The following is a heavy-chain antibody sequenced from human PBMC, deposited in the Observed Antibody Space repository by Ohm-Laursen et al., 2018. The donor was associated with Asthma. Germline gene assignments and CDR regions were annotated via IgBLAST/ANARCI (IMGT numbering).Heavy chain of an antibody. V-gene: IGHV3-53*01. D-gene: IGHD5-12*01. J-gene: IGHJ6*02. CDR3: ARRKNGYDPDYYYFYVMDV. Sequence: GSLRLSCAASGFTVSTNYINWVRQAPGKGLEWVSVIYSGGSTYYADSVKGRFTISRDNSKNTLYLQMNSLRAEDTAVYYCARRKNGYDPDYYYFYVMDVWGQGTTVTVSS. CDR1: GFTVSTNY. CDR2: IYSGGST.